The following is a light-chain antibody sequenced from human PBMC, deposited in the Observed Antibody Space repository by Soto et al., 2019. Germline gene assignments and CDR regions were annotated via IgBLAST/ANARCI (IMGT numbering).Light chain of an antibody. CDR2: DND. Sequence: QSVLTQPPSVSAAPGQNVTISCSGTSSNIGSNSVSWYQQLPGTAPSLLVYDNDKRPSGIRDRISGSKYGASVTLAITGLQTGDEADYYCEAWDSSLSVVLFGGGTKLTVL. V-gene: IGLV1-51*01. CDR3: EAWDSSLSVVL. J-gene: IGLJ2*01. CDR1: SSNIGSNS.